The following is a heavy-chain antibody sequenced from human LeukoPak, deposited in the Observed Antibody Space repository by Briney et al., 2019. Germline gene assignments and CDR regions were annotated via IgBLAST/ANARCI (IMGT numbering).Heavy chain of an antibody. D-gene: IGHD3-22*01. J-gene: IGHJ4*02. CDR1: GGSFSGYY. Sequence: PSETLSLTCAVYGGSFSGYYWSWIRQPPGKGLEWIGEINHSGSTNYNPSLKSRVTISVDTSKNQFSLKLSSVTAADTAVYYCARVPVDLVVVIADTYYFDYWGQGTLVTVSS. CDR3: ARVPVDLVVVIADTYYFDY. CDR2: INHSGST. V-gene: IGHV4-34*01.